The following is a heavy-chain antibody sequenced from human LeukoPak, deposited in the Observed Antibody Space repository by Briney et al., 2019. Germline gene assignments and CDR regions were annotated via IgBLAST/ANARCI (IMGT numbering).Heavy chain of an antibody. CDR3: ASSSYYDSSGYHPNAFDI. CDR1: GYTFTSYD. V-gene: IGHV1-8*01. CDR2: MNPNSGNT. J-gene: IGHJ3*02. Sequence: ASVKVSCKASGYTFTSYDINWVRQATGQGLEWMGWMNPNSGNTGYAQKFQGRVTMTTDTSTSTAYMELRSLRSDDTAVYYCASSSYYDSSGYHPNAFDIWGQGTMVTVSS. D-gene: IGHD3-22*01.